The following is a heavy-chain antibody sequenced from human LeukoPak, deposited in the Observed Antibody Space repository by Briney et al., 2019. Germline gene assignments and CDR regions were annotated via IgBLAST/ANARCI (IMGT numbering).Heavy chain of an antibody. V-gene: IGHV1-69*13. CDR1: GGTFSSYA. J-gene: IGHJ5*02. D-gene: IGHD3-9*01. Sequence: ASVKVSCKASGGTFSSYAISWVRQAPGQGLEWMGGIIPIFGTANYAQKFQGRVTITADESTSTAYMELSSLRSEDTAVYYCARVRSDYDILTGLNWFDPWGQGTLVTVSS. CDR3: ARVRSDYDILTGLNWFDP. CDR2: IIPIFGTA.